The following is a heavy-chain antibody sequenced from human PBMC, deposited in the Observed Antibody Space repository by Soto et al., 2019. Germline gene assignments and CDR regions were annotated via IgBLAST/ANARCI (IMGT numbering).Heavy chain of an antibody. CDR2: INPSGGST. Sequence: ASVQVSCKASGYTFTSYYMHWVRQAPGQGFEWMGIINPSGGSTSYAQKFQGRVTMTRDTSTSTVYMELSSLRSEDTAVYYCARETGDSKGLYAFDIWGQGTMVTVSS. CDR1: GYTFTSYY. J-gene: IGHJ3*02. CDR3: ARETGDSKGLYAFDI. D-gene: IGHD7-27*01. V-gene: IGHV1-46*03.